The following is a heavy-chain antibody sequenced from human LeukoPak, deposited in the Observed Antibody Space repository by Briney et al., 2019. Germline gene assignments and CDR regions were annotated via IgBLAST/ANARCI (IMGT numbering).Heavy chain of an antibody. CDR1: GFTVSSNY. Sequence: GGSLRLSCAASGFTVSSNYMSWVRQAPGKGLEWVSIIYDSGTTHYADSVKGRLPISRDNLKNTLYLQMNSLRAEDTAVYYCASHWGGYWGQGTLVTVSS. V-gene: IGHV3-53*01. D-gene: IGHD3-16*01. CDR3: ASHWGGY. J-gene: IGHJ4*02. CDR2: IYDSGTT.